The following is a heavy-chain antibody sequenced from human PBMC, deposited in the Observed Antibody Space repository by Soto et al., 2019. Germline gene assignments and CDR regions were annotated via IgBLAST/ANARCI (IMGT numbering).Heavy chain of an antibody. CDR3: VREGQYRTEGFDL. CDR2: LSRCGGST. Sequence: EAQLLESGGDLVQPGGSLRLSCAASGFTFSSHGMGWVRQAPGKGLEWISGLSRCGGSTYYADSVKGRFTISRDNSKNTLDLIMSSLRVEDTARYCCVREGQYRTEGFDLWGQGTMVTVSS. J-gene: IGHJ3*01. V-gene: IGHV3-23*01. D-gene: IGHD5-12*01. CDR1: GFTFSSHG.